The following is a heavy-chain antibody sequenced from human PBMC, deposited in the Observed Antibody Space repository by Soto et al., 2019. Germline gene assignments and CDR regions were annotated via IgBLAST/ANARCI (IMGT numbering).Heavy chain of an antibody. CDR3: ARTPETRDWLDP. D-gene: IGHD1-7*01. V-gene: IGHV4-59*02. Sequence: SETLSRTCSVSGASVSGYYWSWVRQPPGKGLEWIGYIYYIGAYNYNPSLKSRVTISVDTSKNQFSLKLTSVTAADTAVYYCARTPETRDWLDPWGQGTLVTVSS. J-gene: IGHJ5*02. CDR2: IYYIGAY. CDR1: GASVSGYY.